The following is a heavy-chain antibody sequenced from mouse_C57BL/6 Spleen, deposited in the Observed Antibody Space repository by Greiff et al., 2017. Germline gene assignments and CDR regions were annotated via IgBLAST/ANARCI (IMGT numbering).Heavy chain of an antibody. CDR3: ARGTTGTPFAY. D-gene: IGHD1-2*01. V-gene: IGHV1-19*01. CDR2: INPYNGGT. J-gene: IGHJ3*01. Sequence: VQLKQSGPVLVKPGASVKMSCKASGYTFTDYYMNWVKQSHGKSLEWIGVINPYNGGTSYNQKFKGKATLTVDKSSSTAYMELNSLTSEDSAVYYCARGTTGTPFAYWGQGTLVTVSA. CDR1: GYTFTDYY.